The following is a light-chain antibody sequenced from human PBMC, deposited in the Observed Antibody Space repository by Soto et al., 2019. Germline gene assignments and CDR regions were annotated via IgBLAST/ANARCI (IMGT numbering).Light chain of an antibody. CDR3: QSYDRSLSASVV. Sequence: QSVLTQPPSVSGAPGQRVIISCTGSSSTIGPGYDVHWYQQLPGTAPKLLIYGDSHRPSGVPDRFSGSKSGTSASLAITGLQAEYEADYYCQSYDRSLSASVVFGGGTKVTVL. V-gene: IGLV1-40*01. CDR1: SSTIGPGYD. J-gene: IGLJ2*01. CDR2: GDS.